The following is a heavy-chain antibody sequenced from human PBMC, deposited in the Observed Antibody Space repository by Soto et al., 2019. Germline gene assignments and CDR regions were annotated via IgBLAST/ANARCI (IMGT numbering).Heavy chain of an antibody. CDR2: IYRGGIT. V-gene: IGHV4-38-2*01. CDR3: AIGNPDWFDP. D-gene: IGHD1-1*01. CDR1: GYSISSGLY. Sequence: SEPLSLTCAVSGYSISSGLYWGWIRQPPGKGLEWIGTIYRGGITYYTPALKSRVTISIATSKNHFSLRLSSVTATDTAVYFCAIGNPDWFDPWGQGTLVT. J-gene: IGHJ5*02.